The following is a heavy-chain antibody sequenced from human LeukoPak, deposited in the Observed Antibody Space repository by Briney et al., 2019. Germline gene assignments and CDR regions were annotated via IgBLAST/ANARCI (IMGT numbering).Heavy chain of an antibody. J-gene: IGHJ3*02. CDR1: EFTFSSYI. D-gene: IGHD2-2*01. Sequence: GSLRLSCAASEFTFSSYIMNWGRQAPGKGLEWVSSCNSGSSYIYYADSVKGRFTISKDNAKNSLYLQMNSLRAEDTAAYYCARGPRESRYCTSTTCPHAFDIWGQGTMVTVSS. V-gene: IGHV3-21*01. CDR2: CNSGSSYI. CDR3: ARGPRESRYCTSTTCPHAFDI.